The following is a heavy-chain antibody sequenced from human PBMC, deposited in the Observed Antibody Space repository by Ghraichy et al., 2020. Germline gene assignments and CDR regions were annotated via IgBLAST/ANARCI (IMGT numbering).Heavy chain of an antibody. CDR2: IYYSGST. J-gene: IGHJ6*02. CDR1: GDSITSGDYY. Sequence: SETLSLTCTVSGDSITSGDYYWSWIRQHPGKGLEWIGYIYYSGSTYYNPSLKSRLTISVDTSKNQFSLNLSSVTAADTAVYYCARDHAGAYYYYAMDVWGQGTTVTVSS. D-gene: IGHD2-8*02. CDR3: ARDHAGAYYYYAMDV. V-gene: IGHV4-31*03.